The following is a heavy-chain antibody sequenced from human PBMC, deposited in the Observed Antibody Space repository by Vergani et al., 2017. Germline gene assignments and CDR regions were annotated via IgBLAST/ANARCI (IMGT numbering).Heavy chain of an antibody. CDR2: IKQDGREK. D-gene: IGHD2-21*01. CDR1: GFTFSSYW. CDR3: ARLCGGDCSGFDY. Sequence: EVQLVESGGGLVQPGGSLRLSCAASGFTFSSYWMSWVRQAPGKGLEWVANIKQDGREKYYVDSVKGRFTISRDNAKNSLYLQMNSLRAEDTAVYYCARLCGGDCSGFDYWGQGTLVTVSS. J-gene: IGHJ4*02. V-gene: IGHV3-7*01.